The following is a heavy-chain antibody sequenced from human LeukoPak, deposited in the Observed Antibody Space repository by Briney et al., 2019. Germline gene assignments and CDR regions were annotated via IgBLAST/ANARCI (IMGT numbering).Heavy chain of an antibody. Sequence: PGGSLRLSCAVSGFTVSSKYMSWVRQAPGKGLEWVSVIYSTGDTRYADSVKGRFTISRDNSKNTLYLQMNSLRAEDTAVYYCARDYGFFDYWGQGTLVTVSS. CDR2: IYSTGDT. CDR1: GFTVSSKY. D-gene: IGHD3-10*01. CDR3: ARDYGFFDY. V-gene: IGHV3-66*01. J-gene: IGHJ4*02.